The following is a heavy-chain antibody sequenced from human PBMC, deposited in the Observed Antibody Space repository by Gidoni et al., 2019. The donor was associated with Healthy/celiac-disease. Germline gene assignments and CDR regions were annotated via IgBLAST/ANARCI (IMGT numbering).Heavy chain of an antibody. V-gene: IGHV1-8*01. D-gene: IGHD3-10*01. J-gene: IGHJ6*02. CDR3: ARVGLLLWFGEGPEITYYYGMDV. CDR1: GYTFTSYD. Sequence: QVQLVQSGAEVKKPGASVKVSCKASGYTFTSYDINWVRQATGQGLEWMGWMNPNSGNTGYAQKFQGRVTMTRNTSISTAYMELSSLRSEDTAVYYCARVGLLLWFGEGPEITYYYGMDVWGQGTTVTVSS. CDR2: MNPNSGNT.